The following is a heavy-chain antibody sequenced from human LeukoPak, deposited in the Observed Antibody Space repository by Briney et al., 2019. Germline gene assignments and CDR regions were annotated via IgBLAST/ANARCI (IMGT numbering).Heavy chain of an antibody. CDR2: INHSGST. V-gene: IGHV4-34*01. CDR1: GGSFSGYY. CDR3: ARVPRGYMDV. J-gene: IGHJ6*03. D-gene: IGHD3-10*01. Sequence: PSETLSLTCAVYGGSFSGYYWSWIRQPPGKGLEWIGEINHSGSTNYNPSLKSRVTISVDTSKNQFSLKLSSMTAADTAVYYCARVPRGYMDVWGKGTTVTVSS.